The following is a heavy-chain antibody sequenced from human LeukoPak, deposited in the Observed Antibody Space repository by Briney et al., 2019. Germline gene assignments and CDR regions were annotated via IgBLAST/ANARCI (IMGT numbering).Heavy chain of an antibody. V-gene: IGHV1-24*01. CDR3: ATVEDYYGSGGDFDY. D-gene: IGHD3-10*01. J-gene: IGHJ4*02. CDR1: GYTLTELS. Sequence: ASVKVSCKVSGYTLTELSMHWVRQAPGKGLEWMGGFDPEDGETIYAQKFQGRVTMTEDTSTGTAYMELSSLRSEDTAVYYCATVEDYYGSGGDFDYWGQGTLVTVSS. CDR2: FDPEDGET.